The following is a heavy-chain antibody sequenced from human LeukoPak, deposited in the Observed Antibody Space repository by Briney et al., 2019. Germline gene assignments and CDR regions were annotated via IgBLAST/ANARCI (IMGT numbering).Heavy chain of an antibody. D-gene: IGHD3-22*01. Sequence: GGSLRLSCAASGFTVSSNYISWVRQAPGKGLEWVSLIYTSGSTYYADSVKGRFTISRDNSKNTLYLQMNSLRAEDTAVYYCARDGNYYYESTAYYQRPGVHDSWGQGTLVIVSS. CDR2: IYTSGST. CDR1: GFTVSSNY. V-gene: IGHV3-53*01. J-gene: IGHJ4*02. CDR3: ARDGNYYYESTAYYQRPGVHDS.